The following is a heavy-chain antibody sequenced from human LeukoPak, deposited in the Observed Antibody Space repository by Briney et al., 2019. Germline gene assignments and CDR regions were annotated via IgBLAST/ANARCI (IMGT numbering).Heavy chain of an antibody. V-gene: IGHV1-46*01. Sequence: ASVKVSCKASGYTFTSYYMHWVRQAPGQGLEWMGIINPSGGSTSYAQKFQGRVTMTRDTSISTAYMELSRLRSDDTAVYYCARDTTVYGPTDYWGQGTLVTVSS. J-gene: IGHJ4*02. CDR2: INPSGGST. CDR1: GYTFTSYY. D-gene: IGHD3-10*01. CDR3: ARDTTVYGPTDY.